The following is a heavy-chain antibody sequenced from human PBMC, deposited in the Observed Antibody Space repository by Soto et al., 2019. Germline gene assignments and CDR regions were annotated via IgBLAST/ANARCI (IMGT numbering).Heavy chain of an antibody. D-gene: IGHD2-8*01. Sequence: GSLRLSCADSGXTLRSYSMNWVRQAPGRGLEWVSSISSRSSYIYYADSVKGRFTISRDNAKNSLYIQVNSLRAEDTAVHYCATAEGYCTDGVCWEYGMAVWGQGTTGTVSS. V-gene: IGHV3-21*01. CDR3: ATAEGYCTDGVCWEYGMAV. J-gene: IGHJ6*02. CDR2: ISSRSSYI. CDR1: GXTLRSYS.